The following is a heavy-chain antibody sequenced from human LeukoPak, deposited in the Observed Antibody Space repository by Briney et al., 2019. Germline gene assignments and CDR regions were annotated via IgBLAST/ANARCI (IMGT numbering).Heavy chain of an antibody. J-gene: IGHJ6*02. Sequence: PGGSLRLSCAASGFTFSSYWMHWVRQAPGKGLVWVSRISFDGSTTNYADSVKGRFTISRDNAKNTLYLQMNSLRAEDTAVYYCARDPYSSTWSYGMDVWGQGTTVTVSS. CDR3: ARDPYSSTWSYGMDV. CDR2: ISFDGSTT. CDR1: GFTFSSYW. D-gene: IGHD6-6*01. V-gene: IGHV3-74*01.